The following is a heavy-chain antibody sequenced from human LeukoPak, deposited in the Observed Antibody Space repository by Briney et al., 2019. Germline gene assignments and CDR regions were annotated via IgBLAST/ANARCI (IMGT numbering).Heavy chain of an antibody. J-gene: IGHJ4*02. CDR1: GGSISSYY. CDR3: ARAYYSSSWYYFDY. CDR2: IYYSGST. V-gene: IGHV4-59*01. Sequence: SETLSLTCTVSGGSISSYYWSWIRQPPGKGLEWIGYIYYSGSTNYNPSLKSRVTISVDTSKNQFSLKLSSVTAADTAVCYCARAYYSSSWYYFDYWGQGTLATVSS. D-gene: IGHD6-13*01.